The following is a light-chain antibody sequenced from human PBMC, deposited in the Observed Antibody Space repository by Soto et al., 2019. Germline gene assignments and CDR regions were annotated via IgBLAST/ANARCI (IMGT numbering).Light chain of an antibody. CDR3: CSCAAGDTFAVV. V-gene: IGLV2-23*02. Sequence: QSALTQPASVSGSPGQSITISCTGTSSDVGGYNLVSWYQQHPGKAPKLVIYEDTKRPSGVSDRFSGSKSGNTASLTISGLRAEDESDYFCCSCAAGDTFAVVFGGGIKLTVL. CDR2: EDT. CDR1: SSDVGGYNL. J-gene: IGLJ3*02.